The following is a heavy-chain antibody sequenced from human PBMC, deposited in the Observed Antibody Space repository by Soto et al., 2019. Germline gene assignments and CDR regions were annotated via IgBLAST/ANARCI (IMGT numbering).Heavy chain of an antibody. V-gene: IGHV1-69*06. CDR2: IIPIFGTA. J-gene: IGHJ5*02. D-gene: IGHD5-12*01. CDR3: ARGTWLRNWFDP. Sequence: SVKVSCKASGVTLSSYAISWVRQAPGQGLEWMGGIIPIFGTANYAQKFQGRVTITADKSTSTAYMELSSLRSEDTAVYYCARGTWLRNWFDPWGQGTLVTVSS. CDR1: GVTLSSYA.